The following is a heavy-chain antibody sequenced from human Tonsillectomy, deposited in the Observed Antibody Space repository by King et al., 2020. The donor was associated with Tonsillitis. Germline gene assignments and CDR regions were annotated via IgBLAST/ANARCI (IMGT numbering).Heavy chain of an antibody. J-gene: IGHJ4*02. V-gene: IGHV1-18*01. CDR3: ARDTNAYGDYGYFDY. Sequence: VQLVQSGAEVKKPGASVKVSCKASGYTFPNYGIIWVRQAPGQGLEWVGWISTYNGDTNYTQNLQARVTMTTDTSTSTAYLELRSLRSDDTAIYYCARDTNAYGDYGYFDYWGQGTLVTVSS. CDR1: GYTFPNYG. CDR2: ISTYNGDT. D-gene: IGHD4-17*01.